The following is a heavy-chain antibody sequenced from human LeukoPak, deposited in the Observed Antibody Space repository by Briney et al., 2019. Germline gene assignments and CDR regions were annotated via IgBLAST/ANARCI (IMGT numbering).Heavy chain of an antibody. V-gene: IGHV3-9*01. CDR2: ISWNSGTI. CDR1: GFTFDDYA. D-gene: IGHD2-2*01. CDR3: AKDHKVVSYYYGMDV. J-gene: IGHJ6*02. Sequence: PGRSLRLSCAASGFTFDDYAMHWVRKAPGKGLGWVSGISWNSGTIGYADSVKGRFTISRDNAKNSLYLQMNSLRAEDTALYYCAKDHKVVSYYYGMDVWGQGTTVTVPS.